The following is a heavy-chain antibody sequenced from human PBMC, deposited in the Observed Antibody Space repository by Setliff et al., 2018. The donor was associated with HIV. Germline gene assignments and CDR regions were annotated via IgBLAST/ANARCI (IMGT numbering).Heavy chain of an antibody. Sequence: GESLKISCAASGFIFSSYTMNWVRQAPGKGLEWVSSISRSGSYIFYADSVKGRFATSRDNAKNSLYLQMNSLRADDTAVYYCARDLRSGSWGDAFDIRGQGTKVTVSS. CDR2: ISRSGSYI. D-gene: IGHD1-26*01. V-gene: IGHV3-21*01. CDR1: GFIFSSYT. J-gene: IGHJ3*02. CDR3: ARDLRSGSWGDAFDI.